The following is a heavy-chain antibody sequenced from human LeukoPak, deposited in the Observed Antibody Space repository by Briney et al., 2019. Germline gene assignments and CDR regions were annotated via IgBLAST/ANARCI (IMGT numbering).Heavy chain of an antibody. V-gene: IGHV3-30*03. CDR3: ARAAYCTSTSCYFSGCAQRPLDS. D-gene: IGHD2-2*01. CDR2: ISNDGSSK. Sequence: TGKSLRLSCAASGFTFNTYGMHWVRQAPGKGLEWVAGISNDGSSKLYADSVKGRFTVSRDNSKNTMSLQMNSLRPEDTAVYYCARAAYCTSTSCYFSGCAQRPLDSWGQGTLVTVSS. J-gene: IGHJ4*02. CDR1: GFTFNTYG.